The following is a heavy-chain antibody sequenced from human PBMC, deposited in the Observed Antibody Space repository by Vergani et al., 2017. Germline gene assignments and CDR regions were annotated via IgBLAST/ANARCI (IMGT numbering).Heavy chain of an antibody. CDR3: ARDRGSKAQLWPTEGWFDP. V-gene: IGHV1-18*01. CDR2: ISTYNGNT. CDR1: GYTFTSYG. D-gene: IGHD5-18*01. J-gene: IGHJ5*02. Sequence: QVQLVQSGAEVKKPGASVKVSCKASGYTFTSYGISWVRQAPGQGLEWMGWISTYNGNTNYAQKLQGRVTMTTDTSTSTAYMELRSLRSDDTAVYYCARDRGSKAQLWPTEGWFDPWGQGTLVTVSS.